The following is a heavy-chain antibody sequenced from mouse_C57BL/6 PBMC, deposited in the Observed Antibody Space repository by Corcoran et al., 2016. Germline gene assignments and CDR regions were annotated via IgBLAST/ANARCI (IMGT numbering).Heavy chain of an antibody. Sequence: EVQLQQSGPELVKPGASVKISCKASGYTFTDYYMNWVEQSHGKSLEWIGDINPNNGGTSYNQKFKGKATLTVDKSSSTAYMELRSLTSADSAVYYCAREDSNYAMDYWGQGTSVTVSS. J-gene: IGHJ4*01. CDR3: AREDSNYAMDY. V-gene: IGHV1-26*01. CDR1: GYTFTDYY. CDR2: INPNNGGT. D-gene: IGHD2-5*01.